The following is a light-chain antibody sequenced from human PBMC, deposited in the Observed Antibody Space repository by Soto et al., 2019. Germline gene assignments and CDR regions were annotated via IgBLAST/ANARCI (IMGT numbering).Light chain of an antibody. CDR3: QQYGSSPVYT. Sequence: EIVLTQSPGTLSLSPGERATLSCRASQSVSSSYLAWYQQKPGQAPRLLIYGASGRATGTPDRFSGSGSGTDFTLTISRLEPEDCAVYYCQQYGSSPVYTFGQGTKLEIK. CDR1: QSVSSSY. CDR2: GAS. V-gene: IGKV3-20*01. J-gene: IGKJ2*01.